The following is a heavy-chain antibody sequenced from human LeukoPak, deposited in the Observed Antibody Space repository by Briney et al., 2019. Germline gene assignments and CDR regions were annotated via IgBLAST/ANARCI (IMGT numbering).Heavy chain of an antibody. CDR3: ARVFDSGSQAYFYYMDV. D-gene: IGHD3-10*01. CDR1: GGSIRGYY. J-gene: IGHJ6*03. CDR2: IYSSGST. V-gene: IGHV4-59*01. Sequence: PSGTLSLTCNVSGGSIRGYYWSCIRQPPGKGLEWIGYIYSSGSTNYNPSLKSRVTMSVDTSKNQFSLKVSSVTAADTAVYYCARVFDSGSQAYFYYMDVWGKGTTVTVSS.